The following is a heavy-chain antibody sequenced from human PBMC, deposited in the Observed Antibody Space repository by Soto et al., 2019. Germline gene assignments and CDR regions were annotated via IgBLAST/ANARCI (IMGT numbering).Heavy chain of an antibody. CDR3: AKVPPVLREYNFDY. CDR2: ISGSGGST. D-gene: IGHD3-3*01. CDR1: GFTFSSYA. J-gene: IGHJ4*02. V-gene: IGHV3-23*01. Sequence: EVQLLESGGGLVQPGGSLRLSCAASGFTFSSYAMSWVRQAPGKGLEWVSAISGSGGSTYYAACVKGRFTISRDNSKNTLYLQMNSLRAEDTAVYYCAKVPPVLREYNFDYWGQGTLVTVSA.